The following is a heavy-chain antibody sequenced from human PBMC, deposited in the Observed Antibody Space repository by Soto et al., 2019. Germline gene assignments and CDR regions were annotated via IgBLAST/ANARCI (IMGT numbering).Heavy chain of an antibody. CDR2: INPNSGGT. V-gene: IGHV1-2*04. CDR3: ARGGNWFDP. J-gene: IGHJ5*02. D-gene: IGHD3-10*01. CDR1: GYTFTGYY. Sequence: ASVKVSCKASGYTFTGYYMHWLRQAPGQGLEWMGWINPNSGGTNYAQKFQGWVTMTGDTSISTAYMELSRLRAEDTAVYYCARGGNWFDPWGQGTLVTVSS.